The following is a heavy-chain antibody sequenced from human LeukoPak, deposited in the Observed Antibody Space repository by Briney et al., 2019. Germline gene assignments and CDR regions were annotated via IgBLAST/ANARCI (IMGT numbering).Heavy chain of an antibody. CDR2: IYYSGST. D-gene: IGHD4-17*01. J-gene: IGHJ4*02. V-gene: IGHV4-39*01. CDR3: ARATTVANPAY. Sequence: PSETLSLTCTVSGGSISSGSYYWGWIRQPPGKGLEWIGSIYYSGSTYYNPSLKSRVTISVDTSKNQFSLKLSSVTAADTAVYYCARATTVANPAYWGQGTLVTVSS. CDR1: GGSISSGSYY.